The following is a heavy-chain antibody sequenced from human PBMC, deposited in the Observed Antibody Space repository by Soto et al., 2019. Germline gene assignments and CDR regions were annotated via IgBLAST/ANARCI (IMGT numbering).Heavy chain of an antibody. CDR2: IMPVFRTP. D-gene: IGHD2-8*01. V-gene: IGHV1-69*12. Sequence: QVQLGQSGAEVKKPGSSVKVSCKASGGTFRTAAISWVRQAPEQGLEWMGGIMPVFRTPDYAQKFQGRVTITADESTNTAYMELSGLRSDDTAVYYCARDNDRPQLGGNYYYILDVWGQGPTITASS. CDR1: GGTFRTAA. CDR3: ARDNDRPQLGGNYYYILDV. J-gene: IGHJ6*02.